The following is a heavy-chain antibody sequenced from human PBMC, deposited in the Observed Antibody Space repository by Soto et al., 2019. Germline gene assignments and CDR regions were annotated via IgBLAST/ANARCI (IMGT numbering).Heavy chain of an antibody. V-gene: IGHV3-23*01. Sequence: PGGSLRLSCAASEFTFSNYAMSWVRQAPGKGLEWVSAISGIGDHTYFADSVKGRFTISRDNSKNTLYLQVNSLRAEDTAVYYCARGGGLGLRVFDYWGQGTLVTVSS. J-gene: IGHJ4*02. CDR1: EFTFSNYA. CDR2: ISGIGDHT. D-gene: IGHD3-16*01. CDR3: ARGGGLGLRVFDY.